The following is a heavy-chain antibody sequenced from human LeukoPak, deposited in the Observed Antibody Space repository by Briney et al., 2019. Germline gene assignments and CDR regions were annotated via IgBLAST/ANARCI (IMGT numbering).Heavy chain of an antibody. V-gene: IGHV4-34*01. D-gene: IGHD3-22*01. J-gene: IGHJ4*02. CDR2: INHSGST. CDR3: ARGRLSHYYDSSGYPDFDY. CDR1: GGSLSGYY. Sequence: SETLSLTCAVYGGSLSGYYWSWIRQPPGKGLEWIGEINHSGSTNYNPSLKSRVTISVGTSKNQFSLKLSSVTAADTAVYYCARGRLSHYYDSSGYPDFDYWGQGTLVTVSS.